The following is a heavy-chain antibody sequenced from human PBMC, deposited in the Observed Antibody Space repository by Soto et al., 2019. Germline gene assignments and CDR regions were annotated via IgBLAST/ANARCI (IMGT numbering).Heavy chain of an antibody. Sequence: PSATLSLTCAVYGGSFSGYYWSWIRQPPGKGLEWIGEINHSGSTNYNPSLKSRVTISVDTSKNQFSLKLSSVTAADTAVYYCARAKVPTKLYDYVWGSYRPRSSYYFDYWGQGTLVTVSS. CDR3: ARAKVPTKLYDYVWGSYRPRSSYYFDY. D-gene: IGHD3-16*02. CDR2: INHSGST. CDR1: GGSFSGYY. J-gene: IGHJ4*02. V-gene: IGHV4-34*01.